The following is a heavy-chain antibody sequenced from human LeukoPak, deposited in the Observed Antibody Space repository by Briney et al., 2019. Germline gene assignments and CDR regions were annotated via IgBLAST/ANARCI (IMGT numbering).Heavy chain of an antibody. V-gene: IGHV3-53*01. CDR3: ARYDGGSGPFDY. Sequence: GGSLRLSCAASGFTVGSNYMSWVRQAPGKGLEWVSVLYSGGNTYYADSVKGRFTISGDNSKNTLYLQMNSLRAEDTAVYYCARYDGGSGPFDYWGQGTLVTVSS. CDR1: GFTVGSNY. D-gene: IGHD3-10*01. CDR2: LYSGGNT. J-gene: IGHJ4*02.